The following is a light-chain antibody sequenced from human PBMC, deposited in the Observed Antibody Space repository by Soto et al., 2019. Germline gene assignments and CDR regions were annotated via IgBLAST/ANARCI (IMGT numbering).Light chain of an antibody. Sequence: QSALTQPASVSGSPGQSTTISCTGASSDVGTYNYVSWYQQHPGKAPKLMIYDVSYRPSGVADRFSGSKSGNTASLTICGLQAGDEADYYCRSYTSSSTSVVFGGGTKLTVL. J-gene: IGLJ2*01. CDR3: RSYTSSSTSVV. CDR2: DVS. CDR1: SSDVGTYNY. V-gene: IGLV2-14*01.